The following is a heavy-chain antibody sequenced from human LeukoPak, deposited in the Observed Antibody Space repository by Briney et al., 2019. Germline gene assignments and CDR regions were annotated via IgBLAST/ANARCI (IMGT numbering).Heavy chain of an antibody. Sequence: PGGSLRLSCAASGFTFSSYWMHWVRQAPGQGLVWVSRINSDGSSTSYADSVKGRFTISRDNAKNTLYLQMNSLRAEDTAVYYCASSTRGSTSCCFDYWGQGTLVTVSS. V-gene: IGHV3-74*01. D-gene: IGHD2-2*01. CDR2: INSDGSST. J-gene: IGHJ4*02. CDR3: ASSTRGSTSCCFDY. CDR1: GFTFSSYW.